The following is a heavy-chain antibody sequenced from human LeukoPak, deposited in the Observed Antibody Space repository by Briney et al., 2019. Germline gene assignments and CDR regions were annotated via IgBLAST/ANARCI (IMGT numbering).Heavy chain of an antibody. CDR3: AKDGYYDSSGY. CDR2: ITNTGHAT. D-gene: IGHD3-22*01. Sequence: GESLRLSCAASGFTFTTFAMTWVRQAPGKGLEWVSTITNTGHATYYADSVKGRFTISRDNSNNTLSLQMTSLTAGDSAIYYCAKDGYYDSSGYWGQGTLVTVSS. CDR1: GFTFTTFA. J-gene: IGHJ4*02. V-gene: IGHV3-23*01.